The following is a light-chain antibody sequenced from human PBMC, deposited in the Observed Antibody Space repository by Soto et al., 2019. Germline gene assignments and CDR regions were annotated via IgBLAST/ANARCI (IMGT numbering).Light chain of an antibody. CDR2: NVN. J-gene: IGLJ2*01. CDR3: CSFGGTYTV. Sequence: QSALTQPRSVSGSPGQSVTISCAGTNSDVGGYNFVSWYQQFPGKAPNLILYNVNNRPSGVPDRFSGSKSGNTASLTVSGLQAEDEADYYCCSFGGTYTVFGGGTKLTVL. CDR1: NSDVGGYNF. V-gene: IGLV2-11*01.